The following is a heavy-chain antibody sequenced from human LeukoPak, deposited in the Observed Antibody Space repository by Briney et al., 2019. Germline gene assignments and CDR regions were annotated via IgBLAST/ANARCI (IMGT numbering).Heavy chain of an antibody. J-gene: IGHJ4*02. CDR1: GGSISSGDYY. CDR2: IYYNGST. Sequence: SETLSLTCTVSGGSISSGDYYWSWIRQPPGKGLEWIGYIYYNGSTYYNPSLKSRVTISVDTSKNQFSLKLSSVTAADTAVYYCARGGQLAEWGYQFDYWGQGTLVTVSS. V-gene: IGHV4-30-4*08. CDR3: ARGGQLAEWGYQFDY. D-gene: IGHD6-6*01.